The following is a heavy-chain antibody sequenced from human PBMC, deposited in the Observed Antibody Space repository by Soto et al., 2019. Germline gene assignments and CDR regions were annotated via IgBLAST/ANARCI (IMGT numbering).Heavy chain of an antibody. J-gene: IGHJ4*02. CDR3: ARKFAPEFFDS. CDR1: GYTFSTYW. Sequence: SLKISCKGSGYTFSTYWIAWVRQMPGKGLEWMGIIYPGDSDTKYSPAFQGQVTISADKSINTAYLQWTSLEASDTAMYYCARKFAPEFFDSWGQGTLVTVSS. V-gene: IGHV5-51*01. D-gene: IGHD3-10*01. CDR2: IYPGDSDT.